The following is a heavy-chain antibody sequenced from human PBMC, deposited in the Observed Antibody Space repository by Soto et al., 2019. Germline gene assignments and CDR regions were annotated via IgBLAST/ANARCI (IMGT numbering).Heavy chain of an antibody. D-gene: IGHD1-26*01. V-gene: IGHV1-2*02. Sequence: ASVKVSCKASGYTFTGYYIHWVRQAPGQGLEWMGWINPKSGDTNYAQKFQGRVSMTRDTSITTAYMEVSRLKSDDTAVYYCARGSPRMGALPTYWGQGTLVTVST. CDR2: INPKSGDT. J-gene: IGHJ4*02. CDR3: ARGSPRMGALPTY. CDR1: GYTFTGYY.